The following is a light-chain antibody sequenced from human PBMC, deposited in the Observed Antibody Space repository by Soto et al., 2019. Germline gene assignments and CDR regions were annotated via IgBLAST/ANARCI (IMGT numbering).Light chain of an antibody. CDR1: RSDIGAYNY. V-gene: IGLV2-14*01. J-gene: IGLJ1*01. CDR2: EVS. CDR3: SSYTSSSPYV. Sequence: QSVLTQPASVSGSPGQSITISCTGTRSDIGAYNYVSWYQQHPGKAPKLMIYEVSYRPSGVSNRFSGSKSGNTASLTISGLQAEDEADYYCSSYTSSSPYVFGGGTKLTVL.